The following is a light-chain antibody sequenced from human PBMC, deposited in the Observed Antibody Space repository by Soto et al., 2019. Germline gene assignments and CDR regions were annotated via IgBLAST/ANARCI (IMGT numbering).Light chain of an antibody. CDR2: VVS. Sequence: QSVLTQPASVSGSPGQSITISCTGTSSDVGGYDYVSWYQQHPGKAPKLMIYVVSNRPSGVSNRFSGSKSGNTASLTISGLQAEDEADYYCSSYTSSSTLEFGGGTKVTVL. CDR1: SSDVGGYDY. J-gene: IGLJ2*01. V-gene: IGLV2-14*01. CDR3: SSYTSSSTLE.